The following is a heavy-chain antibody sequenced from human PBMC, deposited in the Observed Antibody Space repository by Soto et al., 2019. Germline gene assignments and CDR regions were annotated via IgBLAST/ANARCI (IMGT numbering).Heavy chain of an antibody. CDR3: ARHSIPDYGDYVYYYMDV. CDR2: IYYSGST. V-gene: IGHV4-59*08. Sequence: SETLSLTCTVSGGSISSYYWSWIRQPPGKGLEWIGYIYYSGSTNYNPSLKSRVTISVDTSKNQFSLKLSSVTAADTAVYYCARHSIPDYGDYVYYYMDVWGKGTPVTVSS. CDR1: GGSISSYY. J-gene: IGHJ6*03. D-gene: IGHD4-17*01.